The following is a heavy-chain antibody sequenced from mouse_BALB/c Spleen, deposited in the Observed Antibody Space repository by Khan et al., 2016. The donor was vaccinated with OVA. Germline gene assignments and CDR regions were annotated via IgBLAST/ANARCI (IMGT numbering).Heavy chain of an antibody. V-gene: IGHV3-2*02. D-gene: IGHD1-1*01. CDR3: ARDYYGSSYFDY. CDR2: IIYSGGT. CDR1: GYSITSDYA. Sequence: EVQLQESGPGLVKPSQSLSLTCTVTGYSITSDYAWNRIRQFPGNKLEWMGYIIYSGGTSYNPSLKSRISITRDTSKNQFFLQLNSVTIEDTATYYCARDYYGSSYFDYWGQGTILTVSS. J-gene: IGHJ2*01.